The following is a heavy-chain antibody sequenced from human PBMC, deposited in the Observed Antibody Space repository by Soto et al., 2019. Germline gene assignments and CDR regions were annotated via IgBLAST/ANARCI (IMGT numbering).Heavy chain of an antibody. CDR3: ARGGSLYWYFDL. CDR1: GYTFTNYA. CDR2: INAGNGNT. Sequence: ASVKVSCKASGYTFTNYAMHWVRQAPGQRLEWMGWINAGNGNTKYSQEFQGRVTITRDTSASTAYMELSSLRSEDTAVYYCARGGSLYWYFDLWGRGTLVTVSS. D-gene: IGHD1-26*01. J-gene: IGHJ2*01. V-gene: IGHV1-3*01.